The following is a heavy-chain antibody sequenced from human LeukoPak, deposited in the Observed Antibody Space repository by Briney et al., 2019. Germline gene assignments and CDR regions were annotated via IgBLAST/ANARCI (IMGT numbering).Heavy chain of an antibody. CDR3: AKDDRLLRFLH. D-gene: IGHD3-16*01. CDR1: GFTFSNYW. CDR2: INSDGINT. Sequence: GGSLRLSCAASGFTFSNYWMHWVRQAPGKGLVWVSRINSDGINTSYADSVKGRFTISRDNSKNTVYLQINNLRDEDTAVYCCAKDDRLLRFLHWGQGTLVTVSS. V-gene: IGHV3-74*01. J-gene: IGHJ4*02.